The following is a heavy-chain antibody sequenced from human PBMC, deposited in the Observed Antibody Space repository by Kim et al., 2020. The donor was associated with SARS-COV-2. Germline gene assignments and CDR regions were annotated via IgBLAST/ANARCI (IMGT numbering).Heavy chain of an antibody. D-gene: IGHD3-10*01. CDR2: IGTAGDP. Sequence: GGSLRLSCAASGFTFSSYDMHWVRQATGKGLEWVSAIGTAGDPYYPGSVKGRFTISRENAKNSLYLQMNSLRAGDTAVYYCARSITMVRGVIIRRGGRSIVQRENKQYYYYYYGMDVWGQGTTVTVSS. CDR1: GFTFSSYD. V-gene: IGHV3-13*05. J-gene: IGHJ6*02. CDR3: ARSITMVRGVIIRRGGRSIVQRENKQYYYYYYGMDV.